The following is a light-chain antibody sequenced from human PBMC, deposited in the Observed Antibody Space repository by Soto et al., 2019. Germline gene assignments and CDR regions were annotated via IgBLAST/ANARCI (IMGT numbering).Light chain of an antibody. J-gene: IGKJ4*01. V-gene: IGKV1-8*01. CDR1: QDISSY. CDR2: AAS. Sequence: AIRMTQSPSSFSASTGDRVTFTCRASQDISSYLAWYQQKPGKAPKVLIYAASTLQSGVPSRFSGSGSGTDFTLTISGLQSEDFATYYCQQYHTYPPLTFGGGTKVEIK. CDR3: QQYHTYPPLT.